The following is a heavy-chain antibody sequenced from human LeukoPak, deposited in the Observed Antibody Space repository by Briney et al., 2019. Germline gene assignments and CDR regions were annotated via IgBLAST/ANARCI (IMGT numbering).Heavy chain of an antibody. V-gene: IGHV3-21*01. CDR3: ARDGERGELSLYMDY. CDR2: ISSSSSYI. D-gene: IGHD3-16*02. J-gene: IGHJ4*02. CDR1: GFTFSSYS. Sequence: GGSLRLSCAASGFTFSSYSMNWVRQAPGKGLVWVSSISSSSSYIYYADSLKGRFTISRDNAKNSLYLQMNSLRAEDTAVYYCARDGERGELSLYMDYWGQGTLVTVSS.